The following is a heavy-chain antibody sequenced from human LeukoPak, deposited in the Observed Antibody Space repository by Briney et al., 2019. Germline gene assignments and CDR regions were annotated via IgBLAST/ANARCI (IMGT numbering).Heavy chain of an antibody. V-gene: IGHV1-2*02. CDR2: INPKTGGT. D-gene: IGHD2-2*02. CDR3: ARDRCGSGSCYTGWFDP. CDR1: GYTFRGYY. J-gene: IGHJ5*02. Sequence: ASVKVSCKASGYTFRGYYIHWVRQAPGQGLEWMGWINPKTGGTKYAQKFQGRVTMTSDTSVTTAYMELSSLRSDDTAVYYCARDRCGSGSCYTGWFDPWGQGALVTVSS.